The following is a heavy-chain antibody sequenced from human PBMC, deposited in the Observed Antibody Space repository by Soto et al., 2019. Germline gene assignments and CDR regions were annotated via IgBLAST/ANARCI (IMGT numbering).Heavy chain of an antibody. Sequence: GGSLRLSWAASGFTFSSYWMSWVRQAPGKGLEWVANIKQDGSEKYYVDSVKGRFTISRDNAKNSLYLQMNSLRAEDTAVYYCARVLRFLEWSPRYYYYGMDVWGQGTTVTVSS. CDR3: ARVLRFLEWSPRYYYYGMDV. D-gene: IGHD3-3*01. CDR1: GFTFSSYW. V-gene: IGHV3-7*01. CDR2: IKQDGSEK. J-gene: IGHJ6*02.